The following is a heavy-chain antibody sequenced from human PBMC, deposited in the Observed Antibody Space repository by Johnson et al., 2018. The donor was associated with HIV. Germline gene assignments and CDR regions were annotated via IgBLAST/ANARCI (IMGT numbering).Heavy chain of an antibody. Sequence: VQLVESGGGLVQPGGSLRLSCAASGFTFIRYWMSWVRQAPGKGLEWVANIKQDGSEKTYVDSVKGRFTISRDNSKNTLYLQMNSLRAEDTAVYYCAKVLGYSSSSRDAFDIGGQGTMVTVSP. V-gene: IGHV3-7*02. CDR2: IKQDGSEK. CDR1: GFTFIRYW. D-gene: IGHD6-6*01. J-gene: IGHJ3*02. CDR3: AKVLGYSSSSRDAFDI.